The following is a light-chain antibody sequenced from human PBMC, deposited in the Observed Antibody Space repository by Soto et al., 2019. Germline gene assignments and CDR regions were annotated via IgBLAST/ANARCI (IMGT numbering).Light chain of an antibody. CDR3: QQYGDVPRM. Sequence: IVLTQSPGTVSLSQGERASLSCRASQKLSPDYLAWYQHKPGQAPRLLIFGATKRATGVSDRFSGSVSATDFTLTISRLEPEDFAVYYCQQYGDVPRMFGRGTKVVIK. CDR1: QKLSPDY. J-gene: IGKJ1*01. V-gene: IGKV3-20*01. CDR2: GAT.